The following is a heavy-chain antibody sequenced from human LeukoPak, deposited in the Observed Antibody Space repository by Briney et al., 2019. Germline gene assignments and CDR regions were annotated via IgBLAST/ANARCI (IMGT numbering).Heavy chain of an antibody. CDR3: AGISVPDSGNWNPSYGMDV. J-gene: IGHJ6*02. Sequence: GESLKISFKGSGRSLTNYWISGVRQMPGKGLEWMGRIDPSDSYTNYSPSFQGHVTISADKSISTAYLQWSSLKASHSAMYYWAGISVPDSGNWNPSYGMDVWGQGTTVTVSS. CDR1: GRSLTNYW. CDR2: IDPSDSYT. V-gene: IGHV5-10-1*01. D-gene: IGHD1-20*01.